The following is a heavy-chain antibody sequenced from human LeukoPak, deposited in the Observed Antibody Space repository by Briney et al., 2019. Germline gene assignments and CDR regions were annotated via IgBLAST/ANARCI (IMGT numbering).Heavy chain of an antibody. D-gene: IGHD1-14*01. CDR2: INPNSGGT. Sequence: ASVKVSCKASGYTFTAYYMHWVRQAPGQGLEWMGWINPNSGGTNYAQKIQDRVTMTRDTSLTTAYMELSRLTSDDTAVYYCARDTNGIPLDYWGQGTLVTVSS. CDR1: GYTFTAYY. V-gene: IGHV1-2*02. J-gene: IGHJ4*02. CDR3: ARDTNGIPLDY.